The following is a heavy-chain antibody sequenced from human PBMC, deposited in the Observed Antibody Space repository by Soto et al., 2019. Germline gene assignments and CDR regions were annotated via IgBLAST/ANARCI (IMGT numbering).Heavy chain of an antibody. J-gene: IGHJ4*02. CDR1: GFTFNNYA. CDR2: IIGSGGST. D-gene: IGHD3-16*02. CDR3: VKASDDNDYVWGTYLDY. V-gene: IGHV3-23*01. Sequence: PGGSLRLSCEGAGFTFNNYAMYWVRQAPGKGLEWVGGIIGSGGSTYLADSVRGRFTISRDNSKNTLSLQMNSLTVEDTAVYYCVKASDDNDYVWGTYLDYWGQGTLVTVSS.